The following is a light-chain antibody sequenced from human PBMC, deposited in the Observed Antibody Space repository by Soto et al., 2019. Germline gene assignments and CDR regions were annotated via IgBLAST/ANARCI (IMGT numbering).Light chain of an antibody. J-gene: IGKJ1*01. CDR2: AAS. CDR3: QQYNSYSEA. CDR1: HSISSY. Sequence: DIHITQSPSSLSASVGGRVSITCRASHSISSYLNLYQQKPGKAPKLLIYAASSLQSGVPSRFSGSGSGTDFTLTISSLQPEDFATYYCQQYNSYSEAFGQGTKVDIK. V-gene: IGKV1-39*01.